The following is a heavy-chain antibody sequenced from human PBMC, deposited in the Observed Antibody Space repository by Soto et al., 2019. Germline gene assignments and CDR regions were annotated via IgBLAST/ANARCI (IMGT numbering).Heavy chain of an antibody. J-gene: IGHJ4*02. CDR2: LSGSGTST. CDR3: AKATTNGGWLNPFDS. V-gene: IGHV3-23*01. CDR1: GFSFVNYA. Sequence: EVQLLESGGGLVQPGWSLRLSCAASGFSFVNYAMNWVRQAPGKGLEWVSGLSGSGTSTYYSDSVKGRFTISRDNSRDTLFLQMNSLTADDTDGYYCAKATTNGGWLNPFDSWGQGALVTVSS. D-gene: IGHD1-7*01.